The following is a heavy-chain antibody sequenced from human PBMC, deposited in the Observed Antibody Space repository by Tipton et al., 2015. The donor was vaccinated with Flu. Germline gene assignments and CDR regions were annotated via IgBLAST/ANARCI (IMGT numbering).Heavy chain of an antibody. Sequence: TLSLTCSVSGGSITNYYWSWIRQPPGKGLEWIGYIYSSGSTTYNPSLKSRVSMSADTSMNQFSLRPNSMTAADTAIYYCARVLAGHFGEGYFFDYWGQGALVTVSS. CDR2: IYSSGST. J-gene: IGHJ4*02. D-gene: IGHD3-10*01. V-gene: IGHV4-59*01. CDR3: ARVLAGHFGEGYFFDY. CDR1: GGSITNYY.